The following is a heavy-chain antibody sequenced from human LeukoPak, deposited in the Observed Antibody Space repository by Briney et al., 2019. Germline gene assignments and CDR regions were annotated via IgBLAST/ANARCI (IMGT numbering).Heavy chain of an antibody. CDR2: IYSGGST. V-gene: IGHV3-66*01. D-gene: IGHD6-13*01. Sequence: GGSLRLSSAASGFTVSSNYMSWVRQAPGKGLEWVSVIYSGGSTYYAHSVKGRFTISRDNSKNTLYLQMNSLRAEDTAVYYCARDRSVAAAGAFDIWGQGTMVTVSS. CDR3: ARDRSVAAAGAFDI. J-gene: IGHJ3*02. CDR1: GFTVSSNY.